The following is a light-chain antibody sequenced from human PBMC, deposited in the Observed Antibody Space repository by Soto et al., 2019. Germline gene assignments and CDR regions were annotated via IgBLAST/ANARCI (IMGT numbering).Light chain of an antibody. Sequence: EIVLTQSPATLSLSPGERATLSCRVSQSVSRYLAWYQQKVGQAPRLLIYDASNRATGIPARFSGSGSGTDFTLTISSLEPEDFAVYYCQQRSNWPITFGQGTRLEIK. CDR2: DAS. CDR1: QSVSRY. CDR3: QQRSNWPIT. J-gene: IGKJ5*01. V-gene: IGKV3-11*01.